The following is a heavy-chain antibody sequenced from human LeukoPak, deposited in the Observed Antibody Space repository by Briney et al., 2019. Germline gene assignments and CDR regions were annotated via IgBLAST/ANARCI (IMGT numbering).Heavy chain of an antibody. V-gene: IGHV3-74*01. J-gene: IGHJ1*01. Sequence: GGSLRLSCEASGLTFSRNWMHWVRQAPGKGLVWVSRIKSDGKTNYADSVKGRFTISRDNAKNTVSLQMDSLRAEDTGVYYCARAPSEVGGYYPEYFRHWGQGTLVTVSS. CDR1: GLTFSRNW. CDR3: ARAPSEVGGYYPEYFRH. CDR2: IKSDGKT. D-gene: IGHD3-22*01.